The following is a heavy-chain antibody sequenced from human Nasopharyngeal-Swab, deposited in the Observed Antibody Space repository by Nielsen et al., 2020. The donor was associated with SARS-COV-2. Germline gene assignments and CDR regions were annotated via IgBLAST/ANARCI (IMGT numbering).Heavy chain of an antibody. J-gene: IGHJ4*02. CDR2: IAQDASNE. CDR3: ARDAPAHYGAFY. D-gene: IGHD4-17*01. Sequence: WIRQPPGKGLEWVAFIAQDASNEYYGDSVKGRFSISRDSSKNTLYLQMDSLRGEDTAVYYCARDAPAHYGAFYWGRGTLVTVSS. V-gene: IGHV3-30*03.